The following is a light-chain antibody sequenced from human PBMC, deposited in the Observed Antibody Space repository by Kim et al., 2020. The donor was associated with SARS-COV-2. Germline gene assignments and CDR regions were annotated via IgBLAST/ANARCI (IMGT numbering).Light chain of an antibody. CDR3: QQTHSFPLT. CDR2: EAS. CDR1: QDISSW. J-gene: IGKJ4*01. Sequence: DIQMTQSPSSVSASVGDRVTITCRASQDISSWLGWYQQKPGKAPKVLICEASNLQSGVPSRFSGSGSGTDFTLTINSLQPEDFATYYCQQTHSFPLTFGGGTKVDIK. V-gene: IGKV1D-12*01.